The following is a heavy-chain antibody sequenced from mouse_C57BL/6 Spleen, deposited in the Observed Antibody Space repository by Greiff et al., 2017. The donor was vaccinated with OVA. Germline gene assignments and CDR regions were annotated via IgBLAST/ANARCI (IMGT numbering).Heavy chain of an antibody. Sequence: EVQLQQPGTVLVRPGASVKMSCKASGYTFTSYWMHWVKQRPGQGLEWIGAIYPGNSDTSYNQKFKGKAKLTAVTSASTAYMELSSLTNEDSAVYYCTRSYRDYVGYFEVWGTGTTVTVSS. D-gene: IGHD2-13*01. V-gene: IGHV1-5*01. J-gene: IGHJ1*03. CDR3: TRSYRDYVGYFEV. CDR2: IYPGNSDT. CDR1: GYTFTSYW.